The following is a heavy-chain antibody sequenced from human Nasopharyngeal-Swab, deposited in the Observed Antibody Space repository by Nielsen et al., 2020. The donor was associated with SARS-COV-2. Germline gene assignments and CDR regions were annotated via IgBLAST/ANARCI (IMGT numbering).Heavy chain of an antibody. CDR2: IYYSGST. V-gene: IGHV4-39*01. CDR3: ARPGTGIAAADY. Sequence: WIRQSPGKGLEWIGSIYYSGSTYYNPSLKSRVTIPVDTSKNQFSLKLSSVTAADTAVYYCARPGTGIAAADYWGQGTLVTVSS. D-gene: IGHD6-13*01. J-gene: IGHJ4*02.